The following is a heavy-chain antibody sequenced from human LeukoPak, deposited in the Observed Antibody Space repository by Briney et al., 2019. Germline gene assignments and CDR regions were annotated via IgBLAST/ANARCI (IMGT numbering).Heavy chain of an antibody. CDR3: ATDDAGFDT. Sequence: GGSLRLSCAASGLTFSDYYMSWIRQAPGKGLEWLSYINIGGTNTHYADSVKGRFTISRDNAKKSLYLEMTNLRAEDTAVYYCATDDAGFDTWGQGVLVTVSS. J-gene: IGHJ5*02. CDR2: INIGGTNT. V-gene: IGHV3-11*01. CDR1: GLTFSDYY.